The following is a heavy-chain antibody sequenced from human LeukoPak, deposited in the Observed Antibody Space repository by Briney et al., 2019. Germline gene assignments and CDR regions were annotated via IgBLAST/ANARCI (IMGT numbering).Heavy chain of an antibody. CDR1: GYTFTSYY. CDR3: AKERSALTDCVSPRPFDY. CDR2: INPSGGST. Sequence: ASVKVSCKASGYTFTSYYIHWVRQAPGQGLEWMGIINPSGGSTSYAQKFQGRVTMTRDTSTSTVYMELSSLRSEDTAVFYCAKERSALTDCVSPRPFDYWGQGTLVTVSS. D-gene: IGHD2-15*01. J-gene: IGHJ4*02. V-gene: IGHV1-46*01.